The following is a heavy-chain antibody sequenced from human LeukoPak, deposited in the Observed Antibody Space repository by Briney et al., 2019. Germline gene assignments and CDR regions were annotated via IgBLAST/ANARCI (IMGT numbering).Heavy chain of an antibody. J-gene: IGHJ4*02. D-gene: IGHD1-26*01. CDR3: ARDGDSGSYFDN. Sequence: SQTLSLTCTVSGGSISGGGYYWSWIRQPAGKGLEWIGRIYSSGSTNYNPSLKSRVTISVDTSKNQFSLKLSSVTAADTAVYYCARDGDSGSYFDNWGQGTLVTVSS. V-gene: IGHV4-61*02. CDR1: GGSISGGGYY. CDR2: IYSSGST.